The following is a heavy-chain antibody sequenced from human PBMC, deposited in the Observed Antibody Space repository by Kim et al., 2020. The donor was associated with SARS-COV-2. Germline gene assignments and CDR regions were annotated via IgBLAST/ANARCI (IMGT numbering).Heavy chain of an antibody. V-gene: IGHV3-64*01. CDR3: AREGTGGYSYGSFDY. Sequence: NSVKGRFTISRDNSKNTLYLQMGSLRAEDMAVYYCAREGTGGYSYGSFDYWGQGTLVTVSS. J-gene: IGHJ4*02. D-gene: IGHD5-18*01.